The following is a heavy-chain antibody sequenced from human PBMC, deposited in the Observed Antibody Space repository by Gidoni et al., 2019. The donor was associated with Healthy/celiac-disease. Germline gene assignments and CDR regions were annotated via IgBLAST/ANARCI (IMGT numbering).Heavy chain of an antibody. CDR3: ARLSSTLVTAIPPRVY. J-gene: IGHJ4*02. V-gene: IGHV5-10-1*03. Sequence: EVQLVQSGAEVKKPGESLRISCKGSGYSFTSYWISWVRQMPGKGLEWMGRIDPSDSYTNYRPSFQGHVTISADKSISTAYLQWSSLKASDTAMYYCARLSSTLVTAIPPRVYWGQGTLVTVSS. CDR2: IDPSDSYT. D-gene: IGHD2-21*02. CDR1: GYSFTSYW.